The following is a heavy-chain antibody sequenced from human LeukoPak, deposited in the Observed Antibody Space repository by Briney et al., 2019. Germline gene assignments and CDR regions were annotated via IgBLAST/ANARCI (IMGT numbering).Heavy chain of an antibody. CDR1: GFTFDDYA. Sequence: GRSLRLSCAASGFTFDDYAMHWVRQAPGKGLEGVSGISWNSGNIGYADSVKGRFTISRDNAKNSLYLQMYSLRAEDTALYYCAPQKGLNGDYVQWGQGTLVTVSS. CDR2: ISWNSGNI. D-gene: IGHD4-17*01. V-gene: IGHV3-9*01. J-gene: IGHJ4*02. CDR3: APQKGLNGDYVQ.